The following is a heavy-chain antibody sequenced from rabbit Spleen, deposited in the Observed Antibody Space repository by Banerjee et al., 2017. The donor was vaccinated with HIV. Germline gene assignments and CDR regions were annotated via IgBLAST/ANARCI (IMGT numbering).Heavy chain of an antibody. CDR3: ARDSGSSFSSYGMDL. CDR1: GFSFGDRDV. V-gene: IGHV1S45*01. J-gene: IGHJ6*01. D-gene: IGHD8-1*01. CDR2: IEGGNSAFS. Sequence: QEQLVESGGGLVQPTGSLTLTCKASGFSFGDRDVMCWVRQAPGKGLEWIACIEGGNSAFSYFASWAKGRFTISKTSSTTVTLQMTSLTAADTATYFCARDSGSSFSSYGMDLWGQGTLVTVS.